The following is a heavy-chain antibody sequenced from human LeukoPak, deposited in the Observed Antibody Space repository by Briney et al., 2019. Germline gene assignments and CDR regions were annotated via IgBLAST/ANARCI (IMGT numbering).Heavy chain of an antibody. CDR3: ARGPITDRGIDDAFDF. J-gene: IGHJ3*01. V-gene: IGHV3-48*04. Sequence: SGGSLRLSCAASGFTFSSYTMNWVRQAPGKGLEWVSCVSGGSTTIFYADSVKGRFTISRDNAKNSLYLQMNSLRAEDTAVYFCARGPITDRGIDDAFDFWGQGTMVTLSS. CDR1: GFTFSSYT. CDR2: VSGGSTTI. D-gene: IGHD1-20*01.